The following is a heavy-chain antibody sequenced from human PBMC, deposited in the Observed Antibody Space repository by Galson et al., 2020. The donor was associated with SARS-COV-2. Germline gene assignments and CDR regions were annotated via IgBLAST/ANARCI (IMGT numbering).Heavy chain of an antibody. CDR1: GGSFSGYY. J-gene: IGHJ4*02. CDR2: INHSGST. D-gene: IGHD5-18*01. CDR3: ARREGYSYGSSRRWGFDY. V-gene: IGHV4-34*01. Sequence: SQASETLSLTCAVYGGSFSGYYWSWIRQPPGKGLEWIGEINHSGSTNYNPSLKSRVTISVDTSKNQFSLKLSSVTAADTAVYYCARREGYSYGSSRRWGFDYWGQGTLVTVSS.